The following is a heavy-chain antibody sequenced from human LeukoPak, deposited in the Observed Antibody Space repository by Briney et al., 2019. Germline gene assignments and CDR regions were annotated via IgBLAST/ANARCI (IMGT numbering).Heavy chain of an antibody. V-gene: IGHV3-64D*06. CDR1: RFSLSSYN. D-gene: IGHD3-10*01. Sequence: QAGGSLILSCSASRFSLSSYNMHWVRQAPGKGLEFVSGVSSDWGTTDYADSARDRFTISRDNSKNTLYLQMSSLRAEDTAIYYCVRGLYGLGWDYWGPGTLVTVSS. J-gene: IGHJ4*02. CDR2: VSSDWGTT. CDR3: VRGLYGLGWDY.